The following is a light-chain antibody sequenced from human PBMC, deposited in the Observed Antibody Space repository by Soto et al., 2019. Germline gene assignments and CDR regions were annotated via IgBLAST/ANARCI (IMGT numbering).Light chain of an antibody. V-gene: IGLV2-14*01. J-gene: IGLJ2*01. CDR2: DVT. Sequence: QSVLTQPASVSGSPGQSITISCTGTSSDVGGYDYVSWYQQHPGEAPRLMIYDVTNRPSGVSNRFSGSKSGNTAPLTISGLQAEDEADYYCSSYTSSVSVLFGGGTKLTVL. CDR3: SSYTSSVSVL. CDR1: SSDVGGYDY.